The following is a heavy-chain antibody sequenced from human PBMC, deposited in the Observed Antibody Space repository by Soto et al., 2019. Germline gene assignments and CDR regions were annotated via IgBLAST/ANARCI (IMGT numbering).Heavy chain of an antibody. J-gene: IGHJ5*02. CDR3: ARGQRFSDWFDP. D-gene: IGHD3-3*01. V-gene: IGHV4-4*07. CDR1: GGAIGSHY. CDR2: IYSSGST. Sequence: SETLSLTCTISGGAIGSHYWTWIRQPAGKGLEWIGRIYSSGSTQYNPSLQSRVTMSPDTSKNQFSLSLESVTAADTAVYYCARGQRFSDWFDPWGQGTLVTVSS.